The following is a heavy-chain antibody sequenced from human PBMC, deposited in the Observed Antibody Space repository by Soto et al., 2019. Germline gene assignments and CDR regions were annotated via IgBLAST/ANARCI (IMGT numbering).Heavy chain of an antibody. CDR3: ARDRGVPISYGFLDS. CDR2: IWYDGSNT. D-gene: IGHD5-18*01. V-gene: IGHV3-33*01. J-gene: IGHJ5*01. Sequence: GGSLRLSCAVSGFTFSNYAIHWVRQAPGKGLEWLAVIWYDGSNTYYADSVKGRFTISRDNSKNTLYLQMNSLRVEDTAVYHCARDRGVPISYGFLDSWGQGTLVTVSS. CDR1: GFTFSNYA.